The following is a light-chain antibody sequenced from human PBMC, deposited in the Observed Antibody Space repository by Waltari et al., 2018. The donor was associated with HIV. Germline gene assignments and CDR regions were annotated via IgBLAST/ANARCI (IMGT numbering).Light chain of an antibody. CDR1: QSLLYNSNNKNY. CDR3: QQYYTIPAVT. Sequence: IVMTQSPDSLAVSVGEWATINCTSRQSLLYNSNNKNYLAWYQQKPGQPPKVLIYWASTRESGVPDRFSGSGSGTDFTLTITRMQAEDVAIYYCQQYYTIPAVTFGGGTKVEIK. CDR2: WAS. V-gene: IGKV4-1*01. J-gene: IGKJ4*01.